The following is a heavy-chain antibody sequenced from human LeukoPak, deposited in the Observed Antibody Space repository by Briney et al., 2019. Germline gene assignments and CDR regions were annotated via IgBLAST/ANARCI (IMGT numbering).Heavy chain of an antibody. V-gene: IGHV4-4*02. CDR2: IYHSGST. J-gene: IGHJ6*02. D-gene: IGHD2/OR15-2a*01. CDR3: ARRRYCNSGITCYYYYGMDV. Sequence: SETLSLTCAVSGGSISSSNWWSWVRQPPGKGLEWIGEIYHSGSTNYNPSLKSRVTISVDKSRNQFSLKLSSVTAADTAVYYCARRRYCNSGITCYYYYGMDVWGQGTTVTVSS. CDR1: GGSISSSNW.